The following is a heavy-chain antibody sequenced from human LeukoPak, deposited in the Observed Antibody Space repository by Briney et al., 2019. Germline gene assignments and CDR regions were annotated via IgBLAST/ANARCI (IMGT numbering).Heavy chain of an antibody. CDR2: IRYDGSNK. CDR3: AKGEGFVVPAAIRTAEYFQH. V-gene: IGHV3-30*02. CDR1: GFTFSSYG. Sequence: GGSLRLSCAASGFTFSSYGMHWVRQAPGKGLEWVAFIRYDGSNKYYADSVKGRFTISRDNSKNTLYLQMNSLRAEDTAVYYCAKGEGFVVPAAIRTAEYFQHWGQGTLVTVSS. J-gene: IGHJ1*01. D-gene: IGHD2-2*01.